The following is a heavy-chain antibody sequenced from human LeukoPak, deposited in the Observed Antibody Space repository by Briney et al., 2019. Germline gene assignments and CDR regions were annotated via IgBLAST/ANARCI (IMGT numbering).Heavy chain of an antibody. V-gene: IGHV3-74*01. D-gene: IGHD3-3*01. Sequence: GGSLRLSCAASGFTFRSFWMHCVRQDPGKGLVWVSHMNGDGTSISYADSVKGRFTISRDNAKNTLYLQMNRLKAKDTAVYYCARSATDAFDIWGQGTMVTVSS. CDR1: GFTFRSFW. CDR2: MNGDGTSI. CDR3: ARSATDAFDI. J-gene: IGHJ3*02.